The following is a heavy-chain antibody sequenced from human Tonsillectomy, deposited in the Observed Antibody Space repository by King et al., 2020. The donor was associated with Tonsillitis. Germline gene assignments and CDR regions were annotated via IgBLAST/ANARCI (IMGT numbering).Heavy chain of an antibody. J-gene: IGHJ5*02. D-gene: IGHD2-8*02. CDR2: INPSGGRT. CDR1: GYTFTSYY. Sequence: QLVQSGSEVKKPGASVKVSCKASGYTFTSYYMHWVRQAPGQGLEWMGIINPSGGRTSYAQRFQGRLTMTRDTSTSTVYMELSSLRSEDTAVYYCASTTGIPEDWFDPWGQGTLVTVSS. CDR3: ASTTGIPEDWFDP. V-gene: IGHV1-46*03.